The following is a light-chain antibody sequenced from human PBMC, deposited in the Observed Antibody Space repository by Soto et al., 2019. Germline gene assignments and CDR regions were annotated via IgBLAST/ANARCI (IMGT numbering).Light chain of an antibody. CDR1: STNIGNDY. CDR3: ETWDSSLSAAV. CDR2: ENN. V-gene: IGLV1-51*02. J-gene: IGLJ7*01. Sequence: QSVLTQPPLVSAAPGQKVAISCSGSSTNIGNDYVSWYQQLPGTAPKLLIYENNKRPSGIPDRFSGSKSGTSATLGITGLQSGDEAEYYCETWDSSLSAAVFGAGTQLTVL.